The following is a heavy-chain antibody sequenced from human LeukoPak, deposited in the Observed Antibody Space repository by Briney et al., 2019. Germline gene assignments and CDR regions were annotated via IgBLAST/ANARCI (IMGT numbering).Heavy chain of an antibody. CDR3: ARGGGYSPFDY. Sequence: GGSLRLSCAASGFTFSSYEMKWVPRARGKGLEGGTYISRNGNTIQCADAVKGRFTVSRDNAKHSLYLPMNSVRARHTAVYYCARGGGYSPFDYWREGTLVTVSS. V-gene: IGHV3-48*03. CDR1: GFTFSSYE. CDR2: ISRNGNTI. J-gene: IGHJ4*02. D-gene: IGHD5-18*01.